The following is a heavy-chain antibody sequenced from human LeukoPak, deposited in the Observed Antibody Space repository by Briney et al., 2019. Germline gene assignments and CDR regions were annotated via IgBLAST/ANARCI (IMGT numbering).Heavy chain of an antibody. D-gene: IGHD4-17*01. CDR2: INPNSGGT. V-gene: IGHV1-2*02. Sequence: ASVKVSCKASGYTFTGYYMHWVRQAPGQGLEWMGWINPNSGGTNYAQKFQGRVTMTRDMSISTAYMELSRLGSDDTAVYYCARGTTVTTSCHDYWGQGTLVTVSS. CDR3: ARGTTVTTSCHDY. CDR1: GYTFTGYY. J-gene: IGHJ4*02.